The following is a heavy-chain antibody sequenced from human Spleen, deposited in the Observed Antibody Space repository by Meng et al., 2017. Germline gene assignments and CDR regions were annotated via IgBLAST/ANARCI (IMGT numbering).Heavy chain of an antibody. D-gene: IGHD5-24*01. CDR1: GGSISSYY. V-gene: IGHV4-59*01. CDR2: IYYSGST. CDR3: AGNLRAPVRWLPSKNSYFDY. J-gene: IGHJ4*02. Sequence: SETLSLTCTVSGGSISSYYWSWIRQPPGKGLEWIGYIYYSGSTNYNPSLKSRVTISVDTSKNQFSLKLSSVTAADTAVYYCAGNLRAPVRWLPSKNSYFDYWGQGTLVTVSS.